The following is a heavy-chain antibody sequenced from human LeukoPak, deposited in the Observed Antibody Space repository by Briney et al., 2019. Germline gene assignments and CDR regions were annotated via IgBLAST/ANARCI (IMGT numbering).Heavy chain of an antibody. Sequence: SETLSLTCTVSGGSISSYYWSWIRQPPGKGLEWIGYIYYSGSTNYNPSLKSRVTISVDTSKNQFSLKLSSVTAADTAVYYCARNLPATAPFDYWGQGTLVTVSS. D-gene: IGHD2-2*01. CDR3: ARNLPATAPFDY. J-gene: IGHJ4*02. CDR2: IYYSGST. V-gene: IGHV4-59*08. CDR1: GGSISSYY.